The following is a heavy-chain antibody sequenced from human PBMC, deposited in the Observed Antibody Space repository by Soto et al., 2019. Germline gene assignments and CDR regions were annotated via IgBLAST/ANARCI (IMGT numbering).Heavy chain of an antibody. Sequence: EVQLLESGGGLVQPGGSLRLSCAASGFTFSSYAMSWVRQAPGKGLEWVSAISGSGGSTYYADSVKGRFTISRDNYKNTLYLQMNSLRAEDTAVYYCAKDRTTVTTGNYYYYMDVWGKGTTVTVSS. V-gene: IGHV3-23*01. D-gene: IGHD4-4*01. J-gene: IGHJ6*03. CDR3: AKDRTTVTTGNYYYYMDV. CDR2: ISGSGGST. CDR1: GFTFSSYA.